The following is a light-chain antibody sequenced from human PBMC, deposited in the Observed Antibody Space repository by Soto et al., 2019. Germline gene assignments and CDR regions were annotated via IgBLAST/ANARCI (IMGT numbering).Light chain of an antibody. CDR2: GAF. J-gene: IGKJ1*01. CDR3: QQYNDWPLT. V-gene: IGKV3-15*01. CDR1: QSVSSN. Sequence: IVMTQSPVTLSVSPGERVTLSCRASQSVSSNLAWYQQKPGQAPSLLIYGAFTRATGIPARFSSTGSGTEFTLTISSLQSEDFALYYCQQYNDWPLTFGQGTKVDIK.